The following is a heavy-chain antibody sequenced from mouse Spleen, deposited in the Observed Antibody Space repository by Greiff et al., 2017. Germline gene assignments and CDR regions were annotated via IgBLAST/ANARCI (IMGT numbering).Heavy chain of an antibody. D-gene: IGHD1-1*01. J-gene: IGHJ2*01. CDR3: ARGNYYGSSSYYFDY. CDR1: GFSLTSYG. V-gene: IGHV2-2*01. CDR2: IWSGGST. Sequence: QVQLQQSGPGLVQPSQSLSITCTVSGFSLTSYGVHWVRQSPGKGLEWLGVIWSGGSTDYNAAFISRLSISKDNSKSQVFFKMNSLQADDTAIYYCARGNYYGSSSYYFDYWGQGTTLTVSS.